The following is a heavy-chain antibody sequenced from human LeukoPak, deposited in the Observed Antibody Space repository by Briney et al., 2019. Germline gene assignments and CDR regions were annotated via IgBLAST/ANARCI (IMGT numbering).Heavy chain of an antibody. CDR2: ISGSGGST. D-gene: IGHD3-22*01. J-gene: IGHJ4*02. V-gene: IGHV3-23*01. CDR3: AKTPVSVVAMGLFDY. Sequence: GGSLRLSCAASGFTFSSYAMSWVRQAPGKGLEGVSAISGSGGSTYYADSVKGRFTISRDNSKNTLYLQMNSLRAEDTAVYYCAKTPVSVVAMGLFDYWGQGTLVTVSS. CDR1: GFTFSSYA.